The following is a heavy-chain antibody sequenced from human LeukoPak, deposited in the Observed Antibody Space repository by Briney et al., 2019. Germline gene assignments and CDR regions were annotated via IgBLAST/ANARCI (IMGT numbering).Heavy chain of an antibody. V-gene: IGHV3-21*01. Sequence: KPGGSLRLSCAASGFTFSTYGMGWVRQAPGKGLEWVSSISSSSSYIYYADSVKGRFTISRDNAKNSLYLQMNSLRAEDTAVYYCARVSSGWYHYFDYWGQGTLVTVSS. CDR2: ISSSSSYI. CDR3: ARVSSGWYHYFDY. D-gene: IGHD6-19*01. J-gene: IGHJ4*02. CDR1: GFTFSTYG.